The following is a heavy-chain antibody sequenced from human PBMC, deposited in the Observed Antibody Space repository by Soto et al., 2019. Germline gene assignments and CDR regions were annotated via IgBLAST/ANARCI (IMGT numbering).Heavy chain of an antibody. J-gene: IGHJ4*02. CDR3: ALRGYSYGYRDEFDY. CDR2: IIPIFGTA. D-gene: IGHD5-18*01. CDR1: GGTFSSYA. Sequence: RASVKVSCKASGGTFSSYAISWVRQAPGQGLEWMGGIIPIFGTANYAQKFQGRVTITADESTSTAYMELSSLRSEDTAVYYCALRGYSYGYRDEFDYWGQGTLVTVSS. V-gene: IGHV1-69*13.